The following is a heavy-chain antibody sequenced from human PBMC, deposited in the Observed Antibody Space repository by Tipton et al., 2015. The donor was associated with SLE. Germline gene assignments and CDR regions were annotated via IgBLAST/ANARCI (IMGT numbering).Heavy chain of an antibody. V-gene: IGHV4-59*01. CDR3: ASILNHAFAN. Sequence: TLSLTCTVSGDSISNYYWSWIRLPPGTGLEWIGYISDSWNTIDNPSLKSRLTIPVDTSKNQFSLKLRSVTAAYAAVYYCASILNHAFANWGQGTLVTVSS. CDR1: GDSISNYY. CDR2: ISDSWNT. J-gene: IGHJ4*02. D-gene: IGHD2-8*01.